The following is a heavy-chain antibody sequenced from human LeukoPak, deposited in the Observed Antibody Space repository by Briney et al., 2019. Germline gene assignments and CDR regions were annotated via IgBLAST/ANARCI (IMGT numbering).Heavy chain of an antibody. Sequence: QSGGSLRLSCAASGFTFSSYAMSWVRQAPGKGLEWVSAISGSGGSTYYADSVKGRFTISRDNSKNTLYLQMNSLRAEDTAVYCCAKDIAAAAGTLHYYGMDVWGQGTTVTVSS. J-gene: IGHJ6*02. D-gene: IGHD6-13*01. CDR3: AKDIAAAAGTLHYYGMDV. CDR1: GFTFSSYA. CDR2: ISGSGGST. V-gene: IGHV3-23*01.